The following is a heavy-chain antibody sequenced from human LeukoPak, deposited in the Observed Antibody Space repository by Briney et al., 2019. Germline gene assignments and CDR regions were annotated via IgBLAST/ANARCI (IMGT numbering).Heavy chain of an antibody. CDR1: GFTLSDYY. Sequence: PGGSLRLTCAASGFTLSDYYMSWIRQAPGRGLERVSVIYGGGSTYYADSVKGRFTISRDTPKNTLYLQMNSLRVEDTAVYYCASWPVGWYGEDSWGQGTLVTVSS. CDR2: IYGGGST. J-gene: IGHJ4*02. D-gene: IGHD6-19*01. V-gene: IGHV3-53*01. CDR3: ASWPVGWYGEDS.